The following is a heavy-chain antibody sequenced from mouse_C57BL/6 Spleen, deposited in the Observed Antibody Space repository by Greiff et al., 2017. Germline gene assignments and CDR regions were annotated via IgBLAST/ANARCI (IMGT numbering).Heavy chain of an antibody. Sequence: EVKLVESGGGLVKPGGSLKLSCAASGFTFSDYGMHWVRQAPEKGLEWVAYISSGSSTIYYADTVKGRFTISRDNAKNTLFLQMTSLRSEVTAMYYCARTPPALYAMDYWGQGTSVTVSS. CDR3: ARTPPALYAMDY. V-gene: IGHV5-17*01. CDR2: ISSGSSTI. J-gene: IGHJ4*01. CDR1: GFTFSDYG.